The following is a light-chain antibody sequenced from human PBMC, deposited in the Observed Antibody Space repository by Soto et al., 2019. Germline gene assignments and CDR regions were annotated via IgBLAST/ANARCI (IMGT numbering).Light chain of an antibody. CDR1: QSISSW. Sequence: DLQMTQSPSTLSASVGDRVTITCRTSQSISSWLAWYQQKPGKAPKLLIYDASSLESGVPSRFSGSGSGTEFTLTISSLQPDEFATYYYQQYNSYSTWTFGQGTKVDIK. CDR3: QQYNSYSTWT. J-gene: IGKJ1*01. CDR2: DAS. V-gene: IGKV1-5*01.